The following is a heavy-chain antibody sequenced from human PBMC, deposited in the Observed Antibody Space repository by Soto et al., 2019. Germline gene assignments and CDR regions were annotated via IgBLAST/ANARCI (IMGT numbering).Heavy chain of an antibody. CDR2: VYYTGST. CDR3: ARDRSNSPDLFDS. D-gene: IGHD4-4*01. Sequence: QVQLQESGPGLVKPSQTLSLTCSVSGGSINSDEYYWSWIRQPPGEGLEWIGHVYYTGSTSYSPSLKSRLTISIDTSKNQFSLRLTSVSAADAAVYYCARDRSNSPDLFDSWGQGTLVAVSS. CDR1: GGSINSDEYY. J-gene: IGHJ4*02. V-gene: IGHV4-30-4*01.